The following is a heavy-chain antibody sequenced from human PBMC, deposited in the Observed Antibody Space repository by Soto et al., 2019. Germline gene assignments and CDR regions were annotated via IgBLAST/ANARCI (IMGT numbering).Heavy chain of an antibody. CDR2: IFHSGST. V-gene: IGHV4-34*09. J-gene: IGHJ5*02. Sequence: SETLSLTCAVYGGSFSGYYYSWIRQPPGKGLEWLGYIFHSGSTLYNPSLRGRLTLSADTSRNQLSLHLTSVTAADTAVYYCVRGGIAGHWFDPWGQGILVTVSS. CDR3: VRGGIAGHWFDP. CDR1: GGSFSGYY. D-gene: IGHD2-15*01.